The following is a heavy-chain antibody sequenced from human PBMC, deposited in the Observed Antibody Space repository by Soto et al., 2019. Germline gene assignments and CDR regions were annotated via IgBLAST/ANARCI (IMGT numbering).Heavy chain of an antibody. CDR1: GFTFSSYG. CDR2: IWYDGSNK. Sequence: QVQLVESGGGVVQPGTSLRLSCAASGFTFSSYGMHWVRQAPGKGLEWVAVIWYDGSNKYYADSVKGRFTISRDNSKNTLYLQMNSLRAEDTAVYYCARVRAYKWRGDAFDIWGQGTMVTVSS. J-gene: IGHJ3*02. CDR3: ARVRAYKWRGDAFDI. V-gene: IGHV3-33*01. D-gene: IGHD2-21*01.